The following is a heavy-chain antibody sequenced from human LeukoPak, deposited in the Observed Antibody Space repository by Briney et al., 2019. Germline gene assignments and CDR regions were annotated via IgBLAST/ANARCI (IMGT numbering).Heavy chain of an antibody. CDR2: INWNGGST. D-gene: IGHD3-10*02. CDR3: AELGITMIGGV. Sequence: GGSLRLSCAASGFTFSTFAMSWVRQAPGKGLEWVSGINWNGGSTGYADSVKGRFTISRDNAKNSLYLQMNSLRAEDTAVYYCAELGITMIGGVWGKGTTVTISS. J-gene: IGHJ6*04. CDR1: GFTFSTFA. V-gene: IGHV3-20*04.